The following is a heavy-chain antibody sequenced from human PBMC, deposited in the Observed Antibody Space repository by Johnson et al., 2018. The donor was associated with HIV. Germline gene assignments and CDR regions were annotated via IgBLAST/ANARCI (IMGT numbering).Heavy chain of an antibody. CDR2: IYIDGST. CDR3: ARGPWDDAFDI. J-gene: IGHJ3*02. D-gene: IGHD1-26*01. CDR1: GFTVSSNY. Sequence: VQLVESGGGLVQPGGSLRLSCAASGFTVSSNYMSWVRQAPGKGLEWVSLIYIDGSTFYADPVKGRFTISRDNSKNTLYLQMNSLRVEDTALYYCARGPWDDAFDIWGQGTMVTVSS. V-gene: IGHV3-66*02.